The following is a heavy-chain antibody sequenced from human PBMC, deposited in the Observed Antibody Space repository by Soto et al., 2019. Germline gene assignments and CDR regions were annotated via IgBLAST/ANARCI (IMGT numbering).Heavy chain of an antibody. V-gene: IGHV3-33*08. D-gene: IGHD1-20*01. Sequence: GGSLRLSCAASGFTFSSYAMSWVRQAPGKGLEWVAVIRYDGSNKYYADSVKGRFTISRDNSKNTLYLQMNSLRAEDTAVYYCARQRITGYSFDYWGQGTLVTVSS. CDR3: ARQRITGYSFDY. CDR1: GFTFSSYA. J-gene: IGHJ4*02. CDR2: IRYDGSNK.